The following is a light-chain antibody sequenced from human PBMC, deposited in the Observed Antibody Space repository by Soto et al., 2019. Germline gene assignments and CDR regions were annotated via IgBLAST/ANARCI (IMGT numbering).Light chain of an antibody. Sequence: GLTQFTAILSFSPRGRANLSFKASQSVSNNYLAWYQQKPSQAPRLLIYGASNRATGIPDRFSGSGSGTDFTLTISRLEPEDFAVYYCQQFGDSLTFGGGTKVDIK. CDR2: GAS. J-gene: IGKJ4*01. CDR3: QQFGDSLT. CDR1: QSVSNNY. V-gene: IGKV3-20*01.